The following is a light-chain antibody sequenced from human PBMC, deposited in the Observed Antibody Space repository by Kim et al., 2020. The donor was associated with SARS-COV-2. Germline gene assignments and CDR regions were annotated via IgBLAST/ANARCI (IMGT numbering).Light chain of an antibody. CDR1: QSVLYSSNNKNY. CDR3: QQYYSTPNT. V-gene: IGKV4-1*01. J-gene: IGKJ2*01. Sequence: DIVMTQSPDSLAVSLGERATINCKSNQSVLYSSNNKNYLAWYQQKPGQPPKLLIYWASTRESGVPDRFSGSGSGTDFTLTISSLQAEDVAVYYCQQYYSTPNTFGQGTKLEI. CDR2: WAS.